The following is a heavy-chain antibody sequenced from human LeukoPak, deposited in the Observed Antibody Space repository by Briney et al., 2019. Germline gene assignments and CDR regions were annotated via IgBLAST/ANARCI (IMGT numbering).Heavy chain of an antibody. CDR3: ARDRGYDSSGYFVQDDAFDI. CDR2: ISAYNGNT. V-gene: IGHV1-18*01. CDR1: GYTFTSYG. D-gene: IGHD3-22*01. Sequence: ASVKVSCKASGYTFTSYGISWVRQAPGQGLEWMGWISAYNGNTNYAQKLQGRVTMTTDTSTSTAYMKLRSLRSDDTAVYYCARDRGYDSSGYFVQDDAFDIWGQGTMVTVSS. J-gene: IGHJ3*02.